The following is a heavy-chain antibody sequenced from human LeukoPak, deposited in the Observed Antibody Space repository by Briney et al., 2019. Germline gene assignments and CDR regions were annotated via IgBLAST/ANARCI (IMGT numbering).Heavy chain of an antibody. CDR1: GGTFSSYA. CDR3: ARVAEDSSGYANVYYYYYMDV. J-gene: IGHJ6*03. Sequence: GASVKVSCKASGGTFSSYAISWVRQAPGQGLEWMGGIIPIFGTANYAQKFQGRVTITADESTSTAYMELSSLRSEDTAVYYCARVAEDSSGYANVYYYYYMDVWGKGTTVTISS. V-gene: IGHV1-69*13. D-gene: IGHD3-22*01. CDR2: IIPIFGTA.